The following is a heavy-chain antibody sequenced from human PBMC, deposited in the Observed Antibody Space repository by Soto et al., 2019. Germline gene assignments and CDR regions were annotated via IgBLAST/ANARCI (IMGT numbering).Heavy chain of an antibody. D-gene: IGHD1-26*01. Sequence: LRLSCAASGFTFSTFAMNWVRQAPGKGLEWVSGITGGSGFTFYADSVKGRFTISRDDSENTLFLQMSSLRAEDTAKYYCAKSGPTNYFDFWGQGTLVTVSS. CDR2: ITGGSGFT. V-gene: IGHV3-23*01. CDR1: GFTFSTFA. CDR3: AKSGPTNYFDF. J-gene: IGHJ4*02.